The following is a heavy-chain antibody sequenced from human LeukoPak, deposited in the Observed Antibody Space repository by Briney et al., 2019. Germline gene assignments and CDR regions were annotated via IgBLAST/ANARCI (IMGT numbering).Heavy chain of an antibody. CDR3: ARDPPGQLVSAFDI. CDR1: GYTFTTYG. V-gene: IGHV1-18*01. CDR2: ISAYNGNT. J-gene: IGHJ3*02. D-gene: IGHD6-6*01. Sequence: ASVKVSCNASGYTFTTYGISWVRQGPGQGLEWMGWISAYNGNTKNAQKFQGRVTMTTDTSTSTAYMELRSLRSDDTAVYYCARDPPGQLVSAFDIWGQGTMVTVSS.